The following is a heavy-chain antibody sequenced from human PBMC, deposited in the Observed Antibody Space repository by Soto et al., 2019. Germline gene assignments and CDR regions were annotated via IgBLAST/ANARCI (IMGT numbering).Heavy chain of an antibody. Sequence: PGGSLRLSCAASGFTFSSYAMSWVRQAPGKGLEWVSAISGSGGSTYYADSVRGRFTISRDNAKNSLYLHMHSLRVEDTAVYYWARVGIVVVTAPPYYYGMDVWGQGTTVTVSS. CDR2: ISGSGGST. J-gene: IGHJ6*02. CDR3: ARVGIVVVTAPPYYYGMDV. CDR1: GFTFSSYA. D-gene: IGHD2-21*02. V-gene: IGHV3-23*01.